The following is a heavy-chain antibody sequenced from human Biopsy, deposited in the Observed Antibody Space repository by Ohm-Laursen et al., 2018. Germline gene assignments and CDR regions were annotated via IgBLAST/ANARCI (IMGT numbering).Heavy chain of an antibody. Sequence: VASVKVSCKASGAIFSNYAITWVRQAPGQGLEWMGGIIPLFGAPNYAQKFQGRLTITADESKSTTYMELSSLRSEDTAVYCCARLAQIYGDSPFDPWGQGTLVTVSS. CDR3: ARLAQIYGDSPFDP. V-gene: IGHV1-69*13. CDR1: GAIFSNYA. D-gene: IGHD4-17*01. CDR2: IIPLFGAP. J-gene: IGHJ5*02.